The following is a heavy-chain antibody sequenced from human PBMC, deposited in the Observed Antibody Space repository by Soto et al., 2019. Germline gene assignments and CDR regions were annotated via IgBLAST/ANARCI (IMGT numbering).Heavy chain of an antibody. CDR1: GFTFSNAW. CDR3: TTDSVSAFGDFSVYYYYMDL. V-gene: IGHV3-15*01. Sequence: EVQLVDSGGDLIKPGGSLRLSCAASGFTFSNAWMSWVRQAPGKGLEWVGRIKTKTDGGTTDYAAPVQGRFTISRDDSKNTLYLQMNSLKAEDTAVYYCTTDSVSAFGDFSVYYYYMDLLGKWTTVTVSS. D-gene: IGHD3-10*01. J-gene: IGHJ6*03. CDR2: IKTKTDGGTT.